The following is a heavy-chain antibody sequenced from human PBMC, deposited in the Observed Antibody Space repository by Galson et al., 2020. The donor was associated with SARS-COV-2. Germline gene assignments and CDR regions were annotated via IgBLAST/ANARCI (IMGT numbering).Heavy chain of an antibody. CDR1: GFTFSSYA. CDR3: AKDPYYDFWSGYYMDV. CDR2: ISGSGGST. D-gene: IGHD3-3*01. J-gene: IGHJ6*03. V-gene: IGHV3-23*01. Sequence: SCAASGFTFSSYAMSWVRQAPGKGLEWVSAISGSGGSTYYADSVKGRFTISRDNSKNTLYLQMNSLRAEDTAVYYCAKDPYYDFWSGYYMDVWGKGTTVTVSS.